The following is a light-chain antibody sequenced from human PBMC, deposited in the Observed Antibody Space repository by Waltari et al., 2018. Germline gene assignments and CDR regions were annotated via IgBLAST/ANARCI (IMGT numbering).Light chain of an antibody. CDR2: DVS. V-gene: IGLV2-14*01. CDR1: SSDVGTYHY. CDR3: SSYTSSSTVV. J-gene: IGLJ2*01. Sequence: QSAPTQPASVSGSPGQSITISCTGTSSDVGTYHYVSWYQQHPGKPPKLMLYDVSNRHSGVSNRFSGSKSGNTASLTISGLQAEDEADYYCSSYTSSSTVVFGGGTKLTVL.